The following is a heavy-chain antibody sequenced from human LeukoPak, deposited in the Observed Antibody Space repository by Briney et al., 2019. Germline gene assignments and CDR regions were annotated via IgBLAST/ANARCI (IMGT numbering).Heavy chain of an antibody. V-gene: IGHV4-39*07. CDR3: ARAGYDSSGYPSDY. D-gene: IGHD3-22*01. CDR2: IYYSGST. CDR1: GGSISSSSYY. J-gene: IGHJ4*02. Sequence: SETLSLTCTVSGGSISSSSYYWGWIRQPPGKGLEWIGSIYYSGSTYYNPSLKSRVTISVDTSKNQFSLKLSSVTAADTAVYYCARAGYDSSGYPSDYWGQGTLVTVSS.